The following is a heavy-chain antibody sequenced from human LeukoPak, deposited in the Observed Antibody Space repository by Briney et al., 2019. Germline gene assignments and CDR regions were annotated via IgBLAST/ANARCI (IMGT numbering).Heavy chain of an antibody. CDR1: AFIFSGHW. CDR3: ARDTISPNSPFDAFDI. V-gene: IGHV3-7*03. D-gene: IGHD3-10*01. J-gene: IGHJ3*02. CDR2: IKEDGSER. Sequence: GGSLRLSCEGSAFIFSGHWMNWVRQTPGKGLEWVASIKEDGSERQYVDSVKGRFSISRDNTKGSLFLQLNSLRAEDTAVYYCARDTISPNSPFDAFDIWGQGTMVTVSS.